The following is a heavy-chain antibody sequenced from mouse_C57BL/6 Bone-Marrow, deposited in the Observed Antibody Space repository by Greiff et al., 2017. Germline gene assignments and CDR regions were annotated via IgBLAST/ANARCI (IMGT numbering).Heavy chain of an antibody. CDR1: GYTFTSYW. J-gene: IGHJ2*01. CDR3: AATMVTTSY. CDR2: INPSSGYT. Sequence: QVQLKQSGAELAKPGASVKLSCKASGYTFTSYWMHWVKQRPGQGLEWIGYINPSSGYTKYNQKFKDKATLTADKSSSTDYMQLSSLTYEDSAVYYCAATMVTTSYWGQGTTLTVSS. D-gene: IGHD2-2*01. V-gene: IGHV1-7*01.